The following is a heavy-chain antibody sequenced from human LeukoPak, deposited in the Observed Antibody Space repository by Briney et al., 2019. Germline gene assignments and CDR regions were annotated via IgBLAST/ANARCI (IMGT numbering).Heavy chain of an antibody. CDR1: GFTFDAYA. V-gene: IGHV3-9*01. J-gene: IGHJ4*02. D-gene: IGHD6-19*01. CDR2: ISWNSDST. CDR3: AKPKTTSSGWYFFDT. Sequence: PGGPLRLSCAASGFTFDAYAMHWVRQAPGKGLEWVSGISWNSDSTGYADSVKGRFTISRDNAKNSLSLQMHSLRPEDTALYYCAKPKTTSSGWYFFDTWGQGTLVTVSS.